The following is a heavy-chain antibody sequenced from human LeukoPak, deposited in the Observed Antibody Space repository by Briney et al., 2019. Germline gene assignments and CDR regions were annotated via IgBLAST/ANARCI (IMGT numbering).Heavy chain of an antibody. D-gene: IGHD2-21*02. CDR3: ARVSDFRPFDY. CDR1: GGSMRSYY. J-gene: IGHJ4*02. Sequence: PSETLSLTCTVSGGSMRSYYWIWVRQPPGKGLEWIGYIYYSGSTNYNPSLKSRVTIPVDTSKNQFSLNVSSVTAADTAVYYCARVSDFRPFDYWGQGIVVTVSS. CDR2: IYYSGST. V-gene: IGHV4-59*08.